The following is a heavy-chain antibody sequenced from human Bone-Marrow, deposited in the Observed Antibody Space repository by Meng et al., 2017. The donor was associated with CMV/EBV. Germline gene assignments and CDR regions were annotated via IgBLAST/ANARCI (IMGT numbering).Heavy chain of an antibody. J-gene: IGHJ4*02. CDR1: GGSISSGGYY. CDR2: IYYSGST. CDR3: ARALEEEGYCRSTSCPKALLYFDY. V-gene: IGHV4-31*03. Sequence: SETLSLTCTVSGGSISSGGYYWSWIRQHPVKGLEWIGYIYYSGSTYYNPSLKSRVTISVDTSKNQFSLKLSSVTAADTAVYYCARALEEEGYCRSTSCPKALLYFDYWGQGTLVTVSS. D-gene: IGHD2-2*01.